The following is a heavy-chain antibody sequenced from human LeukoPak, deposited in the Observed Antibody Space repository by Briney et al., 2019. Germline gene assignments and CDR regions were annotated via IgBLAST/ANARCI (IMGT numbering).Heavy chain of an antibody. CDR1: GFTFSSYD. CDR3: ARGLPLDYYGSGSPYSYYGMDV. D-gene: IGHD3-10*01. CDR2: IGTAGDT. J-gene: IGHJ6*02. V-gene: IGHV3-13*01. Sequence: GGSLRLSCAASGFTFSSYDMHWVRQATGKGLEWVSAIGTAGDTYYPGSVKGRFTISRENAKNSLYLQMNSLRAGDTAVYYCARGLPLDYYGSGSPYSYYGMDVWGQGTTVTVSS.